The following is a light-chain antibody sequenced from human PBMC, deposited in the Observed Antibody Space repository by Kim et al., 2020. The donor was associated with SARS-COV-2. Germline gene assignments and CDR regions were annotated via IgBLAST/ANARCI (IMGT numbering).Light chain of an antibody. CDR1: SLRSYY. J-gene: IGLJ2*01. CDR3: NSRDSSGNPVV. CDR2: GNN. Sequence: ALAQTVRITCHVDSLRSYYASWYQQQPGQAPVLVIYGNNNRPSGIPDRLSGSTSGNTASLPITAAQAADEAAYYCNSRDSSGNPVVFGAGTQLTVL. V-gene: IGLV3-19*01.